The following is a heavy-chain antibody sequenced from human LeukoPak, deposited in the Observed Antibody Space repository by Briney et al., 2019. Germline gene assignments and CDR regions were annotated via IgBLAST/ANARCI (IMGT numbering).Heavy chain of an antibody. V-gene: IGHV1-18*04. D-gene: IGHD2-15*01. CDR3: ARECSRWEVVVTGRYVWFDP. Sequence: ASVKVSCKASGYTFTSYGISWVRQAPGQGLEWMGWISGYNGNTNYAQKLQGRVTMTTDTSTTTAYMELRSLRSDDTAVYYCARECSRWEVVVTGRYVWFDPWGQGTPVTVSS. J-gene: IGHJ5*02. CDR2: ISGYNGNT. CDR1: GYTFTSYG.